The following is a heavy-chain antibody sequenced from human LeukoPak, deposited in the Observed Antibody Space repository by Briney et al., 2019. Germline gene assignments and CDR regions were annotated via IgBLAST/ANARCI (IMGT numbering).Heavy chain of an antibody. Sequence: GGSLRLFCGASGFTFSSYAKSWVRQAPGKGLEWDSAISGSGGSTYYADSVKGRFTISRDNSKNTLYLQMNSLRAEDTAVYYCAKDPNIVVVTATLDYWGQGTLVTVSS. J-gene: IGHJ4*02. V-gene: IGHV3-23*01. CDR1: GFTFSSYA. CDR3: AKDPNIVVVTATLDY. D-gene: IGHD2-21*02. CDR2: ISGSGGST.